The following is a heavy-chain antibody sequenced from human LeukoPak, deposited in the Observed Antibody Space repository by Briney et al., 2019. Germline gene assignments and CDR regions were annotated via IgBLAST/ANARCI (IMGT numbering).Heavy chain of an antibody. D-gene: IGHD1-20*01. Sequence: GVSLRLSCVVSGIKLSNYGMTWVRQAPGKGLEWVSAISGSGGSTYYADSVKGRFTISRDNSKNTLYLQMNSLRAEDTAVYYCAKFDNYYWGQGTLVTVSS. V-gene: IGHV3-23*01. CDR3: AKFDNYY. CDR2: ISGSGGST. CDR1: GIKLSNYG. J-gene: IGHJ4*02.